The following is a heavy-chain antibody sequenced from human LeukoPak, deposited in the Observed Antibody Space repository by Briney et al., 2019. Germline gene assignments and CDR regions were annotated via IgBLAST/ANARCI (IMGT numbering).Heavy chain of an antibody. CDR1: GGSINSYY. Sequence: SETLSLTCTVSGGSINSYYWSWIRQPAGKGLEWIGRIYTSGSTNYNPSLKSRVTMSVDTSKNQFSLKLSSVTAADTAVYYCARDLAVAASNRNWFDPWGQGTLVTVSS. J-gene: IGHJ5*02. CDR2: IYTSGST. CDR3: ARDLAVAASNRNWFDP. D-gene: IGHD6-19*01. V-gene: IGHV4-4*07.